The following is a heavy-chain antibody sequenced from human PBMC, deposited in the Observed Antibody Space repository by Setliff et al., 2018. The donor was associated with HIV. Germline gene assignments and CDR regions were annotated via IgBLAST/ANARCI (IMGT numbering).Heavy chain of an antibody. CDR2: IKQDGSEE. J-gene: IGHJ3*02. CDR1: GFTFSTYW. V-gene: IGHV3-7*01. Sequence: PGGSLRLSCAASGFTFSTYWMIWVRQAPGKGLEWVAKIKQDGSEEYYVDSVKGRFTISKDNAKNSVYLQMNSLRAEDTAVYYCARSDWHDAFDIWGQGTMVTVSS. CDR3: ARSDWHDAFDI. D-gene: IGHD2-21*02.